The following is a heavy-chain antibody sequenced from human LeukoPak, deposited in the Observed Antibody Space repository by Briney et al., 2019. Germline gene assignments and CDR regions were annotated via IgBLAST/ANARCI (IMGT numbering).Heavy chain of an antibody. CDR2: IWYDGSNK. J-gene: IGHJ4*02. CDR1: GFTFGDYS. D-gene: IGHD1-14*01. CDR3: AREDRGFGY. V-gene: IGHV3-33*01. Sequence: RSLRLSCTASGFTFGDYSMTWVRQAPGKGLEWVAVIWYDGSNKYYADSVKGRFTISRDNSKNTLYLQMNSLRAEDTAVYYCAREDRGFGYWGQGTLVTVSS.